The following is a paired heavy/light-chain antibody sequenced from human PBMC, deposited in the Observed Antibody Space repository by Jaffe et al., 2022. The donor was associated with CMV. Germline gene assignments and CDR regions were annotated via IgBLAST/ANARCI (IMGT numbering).Heavy chain of an antibody. D-gene: IGHD6-13*01. V-gene: IGHV4-59*08. Sequence: QVQLQESGPGLVKPSETLSLTCTVSGGSISSSYWSWIRQPPGKGLEWIGYIYYSGSTNHNPSLKSRVTISVDTSKNQFSLKLSSVTAADTAVYYCARHDLSSGSWHLDNWGQGTLVTVSS. CDR3: ARHDLSSGSWHLDN. CDR2: IYYSGST. J-gene: IGHJ4*02. CDR1: GGSISSSY.
Light chain of an antibody. Sequence: EIVMTQSPATLSVSPGERVTLSCRASQSVSSNLAWFQQKPGQAPRLLIYGASTRATGFPARFSGSGSGTEFTLTISSLQSEDCAVYYCQQYIYWPQTFGQGTKVEIK. V-gene: IGKV3-15*01. J-gene: IGKJ1*01. CDR1: QSVSSN. CDR2: GAS. CDR3: QQYIYWPQT.